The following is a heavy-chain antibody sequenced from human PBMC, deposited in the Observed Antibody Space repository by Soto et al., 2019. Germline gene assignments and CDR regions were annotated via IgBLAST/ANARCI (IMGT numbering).Heavy chain of an antibody. V-gene: IGHV1-69*08. Sequence: QVQLVQSGAAVKKPGSSVKVSCRASGDTFSSYTVNWVRQAPGRGLEWLGRIIPVLGTTDYAQKFKGRVTITADKSTNIVYMELSSLRSEDRAVYYCARRRYCGYDCYHKHYYGMDVWGQGTTVTVAS. J-gene: IGHJ6*02. CDR3: ARRRYCGYDCYHKHYYGMDV. D-gene: IGHD2-21*02. CDR1: GDTFSSYT. CDR2: IIPVLGTT.